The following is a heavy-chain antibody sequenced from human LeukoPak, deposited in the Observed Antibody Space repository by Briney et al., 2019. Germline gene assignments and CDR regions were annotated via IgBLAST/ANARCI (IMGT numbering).Heavy chain of an antibody. CDR2: IYTSGST. V-gene: IGHV4-61*02. J-gene: IGHJ6*03. CDR3: ARAPRVSYYYYMDV. CDR1: GGSISSGSYY. D-gene: IGHD3-10*01. Sequence: SETLSLTCTVSGGSISSGSYYWSWIRQPAGKGLEWIGRIYTSGSTNYNPSLKSRVTISVDTSKNQFSLRLGSVTAADTAVHYCARAPRVSYYYYMDVWGKGTTVTVSS.